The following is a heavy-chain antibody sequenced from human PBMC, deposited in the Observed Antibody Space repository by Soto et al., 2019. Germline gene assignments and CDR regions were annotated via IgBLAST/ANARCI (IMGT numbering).Heavy chain of an antibody. D-gene: IGHD2-2*03. J-gene: IGHJ6*03. Sequence: PSETLSLTCTVSGGSISSSSYYWGWIRQPPGKGLEWIGSIYYSGSTYYNPSLKSRVTISVDTSKNQFSLKLSSVTAADTAVYYCARLNGYPHYYYSYMDVWGKGTTVTVSS. CDR1: GGSISSSSYY. CDR2: IYYSGST. CDR3: ARLNGYPHYYYSYMDV. V-gene: IGHV4-39*01.